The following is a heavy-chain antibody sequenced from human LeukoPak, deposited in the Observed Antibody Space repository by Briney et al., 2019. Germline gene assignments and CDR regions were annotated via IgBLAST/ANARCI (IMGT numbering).Heavy chain of an antibody. J-gene: IGHJ4*02. D-gene: IGHD2-15*01. CDR2: IYYSGST. V-gene: IGHV4-59*08. Sequence: PSETLSLTCTVSGGSISSYYWSWIRQPPGKGLEWIWYIYYSGSTDYNPSLKSRVTISVDTSKNQFSLKLSSVTAADTAVYYCARGRGKYCSGGSCYSERYFDYWGQGTLVTVSS. CDR3: ARGRGKYCSGGSCYSERYFDY. CDR1: GGSISSYY.